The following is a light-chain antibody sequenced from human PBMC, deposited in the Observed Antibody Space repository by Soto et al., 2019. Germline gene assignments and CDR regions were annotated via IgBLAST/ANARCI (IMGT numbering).Light chain of an antibody. V-gene: IGKV1-5*01. Sequence: DIQMTPSPSPLPASLGDIVTNTCRASQSISNWLAWYQQKPGKAQKLMIYHDSSLESGVPSRFSGSGSGTEFTLTISSLQPDDFATYYCQQYNSYSFGQGTKVDI. CDR2: HDS. CDR1: QSISNW. J-gene: IGKJ1*01. CDR3: QQYNSYS.